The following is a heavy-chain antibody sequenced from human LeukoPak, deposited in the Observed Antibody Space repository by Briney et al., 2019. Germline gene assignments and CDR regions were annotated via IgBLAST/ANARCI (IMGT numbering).Heavy chain of an antibody. V-gene: IGHV3-21*01. CDR1: GFTFSSYS. D-gene: IGHD4-17*01. CDR3: ARGMTTVTKCYFDY. J-gene: IGHJ4*02. Sequence: GGSLRLSCAASGFTFSSYSMNWVRQAPGKGLEWVSSISSSSSYIYYADSVKGRFTISRDNAKNSLYLQMNSLRAEDTAVYYCARGMTTVTKCYFDYWGQGTLVTVSS. CDR2: ISSSSSYI.